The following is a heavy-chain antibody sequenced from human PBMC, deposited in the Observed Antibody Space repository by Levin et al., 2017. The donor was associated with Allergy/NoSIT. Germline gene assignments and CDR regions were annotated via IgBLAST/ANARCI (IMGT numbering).Heavy chain of an antibody. CDR2: IYYSGST. V-gene: IGHV4-59*08. J-gene: IGHJ3*02. D-gene: IGHD6-13*01. CDR3: ARHGVNSSSWGSDAFDI. CDR1: GGSISSYY. Sequence: SETLSLTCTVSGGSISSYYWSWIRQPPGKGLEWIGYIYYSGSTNYNPSLKSRVTISVDTSRNQFSLKLSSVTAADTAVYYCARHGVNSSSWGSDAFDIWGQGTMVTVSS.